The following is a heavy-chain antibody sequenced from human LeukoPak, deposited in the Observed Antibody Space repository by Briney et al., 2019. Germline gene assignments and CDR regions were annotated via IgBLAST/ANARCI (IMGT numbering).Heavy chain of an antibody. CDR3: ARDDDYGGY. Sequence: SETLSLTCTVSGYSISSGYYWAWIRQPPGKGLQWIGNIYHSGNTYYNPSLKSRVSISVDTSKNQFSLRLTSVTAADTAVYYCARDDDYGGYWGQGTLVTVSS. J-gene: IGHJ4*02. CDR1: GYSISSGYY. D-gene: IGHD4-23*01. V-gene: IGHV4-38-2*02. CDR2: IYHSGNT.